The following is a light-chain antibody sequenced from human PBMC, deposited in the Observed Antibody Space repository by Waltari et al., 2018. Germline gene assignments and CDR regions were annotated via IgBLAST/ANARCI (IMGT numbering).Light chain of an antibody. J-gene: IGKJ4*01. CDR2: GAS. Sequence: EIVLTQSPGTLSLSPGDRATLSCRASQSVSSSYLAWYQQKPGQAPRLLIYGASSRATGIPDRFSGSGSGTDFTLTISRLEPEDFAVYYCQQYGSSPATFGGGTKVEIK. CDR1: QSVSSSY. V-gene: IGKV3-20*01. CDR3: QQYGSSPAT.